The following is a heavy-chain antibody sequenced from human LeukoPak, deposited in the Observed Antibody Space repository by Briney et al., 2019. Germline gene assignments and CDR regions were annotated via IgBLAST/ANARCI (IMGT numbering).Heavy chain of an antibody. D-gene: IGHD1-1*01. V-gene: IGHV3-74*01. Sequence: GGSLRLSCAASGFTFSNYWMHWVRQVPGKGLVWVSRINTDGTTTTYADSVKGRFTISRDNAKNTLHLQMNSLRVEDTAVYYCVSDHTGHDDYWGQGTLVTVSS. CDR1: GFTFSNYW. CDR3: VSDHTGHDDY. J-gene: IGHJ4*02. CDR2: INTDGTTT.